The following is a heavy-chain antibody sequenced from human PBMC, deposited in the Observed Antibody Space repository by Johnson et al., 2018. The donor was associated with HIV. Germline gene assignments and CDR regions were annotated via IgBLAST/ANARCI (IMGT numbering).Heavy chain of an antibody. Sequence: VHLVESGGGLVQPGRSLRLSCAASGFTFDDYAMHWVRQAPGKGLEWVSGISWNSGSIGYADSVKGRFTISRDNAKNSLFLQMNSLRGEDTGVYYCATDILFATARSDHDAFDTWGQGTMVTVSS. CDR3: ATDILFATARSDHDAFDT. CDR1: GFTFDDYA. V-gene: IGHV3-9*01. D-gene: IGHD3-9*01. J-gene: IGHJ3*02. CDR2: ISWNSGSI.